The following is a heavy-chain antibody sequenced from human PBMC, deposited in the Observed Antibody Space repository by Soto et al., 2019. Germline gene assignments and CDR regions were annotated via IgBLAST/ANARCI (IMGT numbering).Heavy chain of an antibody. Sequence: QITLKESGPTLVKPTQTLTLTCTFSGFSLSTSGVGVGWIRQPPGKALEWLALIYWDDDKRYSPSPKSRLTITKDTSKNQVVLTMTNMDPVDTATYYCAHIMSVEQWLLPFDIWGQGTMVTVSS. CDR3: AHIMSVEQWLLPFDI. CDR2: IYWDDDK. D-gene: IGHD6-19*01. CDR1: GFSLSTSGVG. V-gene: IGHV2-5*02. J-gene: IGHJ3*02.